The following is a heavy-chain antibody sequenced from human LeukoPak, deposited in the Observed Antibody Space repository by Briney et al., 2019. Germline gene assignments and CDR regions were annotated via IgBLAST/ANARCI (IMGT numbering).Heavy chain of an antibody. CDR2: IFYNGNT. V-gene: IGHV4-59*08. Sequence: SETLSLTCTVSGASISSYYWNWIRQPPGKGLEWIGYIFYNGNTIYNDSLRSRVTISADTSKNQFSLKLTSVTAADTARYFCASLQAHGGNCIEHWGQGILVTVPS. CDR3: ASLQAHGGNCIEH. D-gene: IGHD4-23*01. J-gene: IGHJ1*01. CDR1: GASISSYY.